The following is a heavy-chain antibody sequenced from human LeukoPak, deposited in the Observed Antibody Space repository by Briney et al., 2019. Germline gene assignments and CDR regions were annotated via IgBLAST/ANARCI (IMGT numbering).Heavy chain of an antibody. CDR1: GDTFSSYT. CDR2: IIPILGIA. D-gene: IGHD1-1*01. CDR3: ARGQSGWKEFDY. V-gene: IGHV1-69*02. Sequence: SVKVSCKASGDTFSSYTISWVRQAPGQGLEWMGRIIPILGIANYAQKFQGRVTITADKSTSTAYMELSSLRSEDTAVYYCARGQSGWKEFDYWGQGTLVTVSS. J-gene: IGHJ4*02.